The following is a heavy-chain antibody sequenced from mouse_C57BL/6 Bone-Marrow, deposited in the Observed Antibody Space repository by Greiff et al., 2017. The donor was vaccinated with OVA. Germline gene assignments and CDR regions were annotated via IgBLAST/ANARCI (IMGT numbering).Heavy chain of an antibody. Sequence: EVQLQQSGPELVKPGASVKISCKASGYTFTDYYMNWVKQSHGKSLEWIGDINPNNGGTSYNQKFKGKATLTVDKSSSTAYMELRSLTSEDSAVYYCAGLCAMDYWGQGTSVTVSS. J-gene: IGHJ4*01. D-gene: IGHD6-1*01. CDR3: AGLCAMDY. V-gene: IGHV1-26*01. CDR1: GYTFTDYY. CDR2: INPNNGGT.